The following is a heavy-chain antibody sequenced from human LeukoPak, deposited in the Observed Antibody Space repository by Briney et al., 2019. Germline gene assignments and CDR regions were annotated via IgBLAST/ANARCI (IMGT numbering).Heavy chain of an antibody. J-gene: IGHJ5*02. CDR1: GGTFSGYA. CDR3: ARGANGLITMVRGVTYNWFDP. Sequence: ASVKDSCKASGGTFSGYAISWVRQAPGQGLEWMGGIMPIFGTANYAQKFQGRVTITTDESTSTAYMELSSLRSEDTAVYYCARGANGLITMVRGVTYNWFDPWGQGTLVTVSS. D-gene: IGHD3-10*01. CDR2: IMPIFGTA. V-gene: IGHV1-69*05.